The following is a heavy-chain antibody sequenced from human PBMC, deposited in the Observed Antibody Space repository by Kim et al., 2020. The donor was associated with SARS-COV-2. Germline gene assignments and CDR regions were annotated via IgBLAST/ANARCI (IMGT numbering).Heavy chain of an antibody. V-gene: IGHV3-9*01. CDR3: AKGVRFLEDGGAFDI. Sequence: ESVKGRFTISRDNAKNSLYLQMNSLRAEDTALYYCAKGVRFLEDGGAFDIWGQGTMVTVSS. D-gene: IGHD3-3*01. J-gene: IGHJ3*02.